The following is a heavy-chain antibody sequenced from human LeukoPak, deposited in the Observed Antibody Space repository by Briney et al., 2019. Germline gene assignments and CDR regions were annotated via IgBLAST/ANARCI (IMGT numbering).Heavy chain of an antibody. Sequence: SETLSLTCTVSGGSISSGDYYWSWIRQPPGKGLEWIGYIYYSGSTNYNPSLKSRVTISVDTSKNQFSLKLSSVTAADTAVYYCARESRAYAGYYFDYWGQGTLVTVSS. J-gene: IGHJ4*02. CDR1: GGSISSGDYY. CDR2: IYYSGST. V-gene: IGHV4-61*08. CDR3: ARESRAYAGYYFDY.